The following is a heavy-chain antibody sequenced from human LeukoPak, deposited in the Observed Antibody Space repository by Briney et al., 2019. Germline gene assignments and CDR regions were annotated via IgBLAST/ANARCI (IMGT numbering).Heavy chain of an antibody. J-gene: IGHJ5*02. Sequence: SETLSLTCTVSGYSISSGYYWGWIRQPPGKGLEWIGSIYYSGSTYYNPSLKSRVTISVDTSKNQFSLRLNSVTAEDTAVYYCARHSNWNAGVDWFDPWGQGTQVTVSS. D-gene: IGHD1-20*01. CDR3: ARHSNWNAGVDWFDP. CDR2: IYYSGST. CDR1: GYSISSGYY. V-gene: IGHV4-38-2*02.